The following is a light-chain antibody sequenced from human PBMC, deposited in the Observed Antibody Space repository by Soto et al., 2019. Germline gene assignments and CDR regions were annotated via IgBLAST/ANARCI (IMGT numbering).Light chain of an antibody. CDR1: QSVSSSY. Sequence: EILLTQSPGTLSLSPGXRATLSCRASQSVSSSYLAWYQQKPGQAPRLLIYGASSRATGIPDRFSGSGSGTDFTLTISRLEPEDFAVYYCQQYGSSPWTFGQGTKVDIK. CDR2: GAS. V-gene: IGKV3-20*01. J-gene: IGKJ1*01. CDR3: QQYGSSPWT.